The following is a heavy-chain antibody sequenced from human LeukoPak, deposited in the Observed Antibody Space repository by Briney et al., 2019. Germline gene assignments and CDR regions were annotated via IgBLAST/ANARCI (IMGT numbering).Heavy chain of an antibody. D-gene: IGHD6-13*01. V-gene: IGHV3-23*01. Sequence: GGSLRLSCAASGFTFSSYAMSWVRQAPGKGLEGVSAISGSGGSTYYAHSVKGRFTISRDNSKNTLSVQMNRLRPEDTAVYYCAHISSSWPDYWGQGTLVTVSS. CDR2: ISGSGGST. CDR3: AHISSSWPDY. J-gene: IGHJ4*02. CDR1: GFTFSSYA.